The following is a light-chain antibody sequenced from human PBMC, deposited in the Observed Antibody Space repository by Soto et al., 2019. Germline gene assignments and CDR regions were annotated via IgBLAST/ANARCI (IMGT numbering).Light chain of an antibody. V-gene: IGKV3-20*01. J-gene: IGKJ1*01. CDR3: QYYGSPSWT. CDR1: QSVTSND. Sequence: EIVLTQSPGTLSLSPGERAPLSCRASQSVTSNDLAWYQQRPGQAPRLLIFGTSSRATGIPDKFSGSGSGTDFTLTISRLEPDDFAEYYCQYYGSPSWTFGHGTKVDIK. CDR2: GTS.